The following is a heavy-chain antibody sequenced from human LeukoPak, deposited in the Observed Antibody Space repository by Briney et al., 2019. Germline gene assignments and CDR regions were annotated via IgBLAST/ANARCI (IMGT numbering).Heavy chain of an antibody. Sequence: PGGSLRLSCAASGFTFSSYGMSWVRQAPGKGLEWVSAISSSSGNTYYADSVKGRFTISRDNSKNTLYLQMNSLRAEDTAVYYFAKGEVGVFGYWGQGTLLTVSS. D-gene: IGHD1-26*01. CDR3: AKGEVGVFGY. J-gene: IGHJ4*02. V-gene: IGHV3-23*01. CDR2: ISSSSGNT. CDR1: GFTFSSYG.